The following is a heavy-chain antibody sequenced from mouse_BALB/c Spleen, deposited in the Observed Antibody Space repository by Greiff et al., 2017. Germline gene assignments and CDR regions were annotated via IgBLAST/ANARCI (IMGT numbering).Heavy chain of an antibody. CDR3: ARYVWFEY. Sequence: EVQLQQFGAELVKPGASVKISCKASGYSFTGYFMNWVMQSHGKSLEWIGRINPYNGDTFYNQKFKGKATLTVDKSSSTAHMELRSLASEDSAVYYCARYVWFEYWGQGTTLTVSS. J-gene: IGHJ2*01. V-gene: IGHV1-20*02. CDR1: GYSFTGYF. CDR2: INPYNGDT.